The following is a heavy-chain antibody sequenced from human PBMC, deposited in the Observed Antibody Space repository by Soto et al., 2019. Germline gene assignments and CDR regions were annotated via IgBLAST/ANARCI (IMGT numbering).Heavy chain of an antibody. CDR1: GFTFSSYG. J-gene: IGHJ4*02. V-gene: IGHV3-30*18. CDR3: AKDRESYTSSSYFFDY. D-gene: IGHD6-6*01. Sequence: QVQLVESGGGVVQPGRSLRLSCAASGFTFSSYGMHWVRQAPGKVLECVAAISYDGSHKYYADSVKGRFTITRDNSKYTLYLQMNSLRAEDTAVYYCAKDRESYTSSSYFFDYWGQGTLVTVSS. CDR2: ISYDGSHK.